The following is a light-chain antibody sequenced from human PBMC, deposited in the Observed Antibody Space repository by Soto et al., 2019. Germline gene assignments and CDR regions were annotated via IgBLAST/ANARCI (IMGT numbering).Light chain of an antibody. J-gene: IGKJ1*01. CDR2: GAS. V-gene: IGKV3-20*01. CDR3: QQYGSSLTWT. Sequence: EIVLTQSPGTLSLSPGESATHSCRASQSVSSSYLAWYQQRPGQAPRLLIYGASSRATGIPDRFSGSGSGTDFTLTISRLEPEDFAVYYCQQYGSSLTWTFGQGTKVEIK. CDR1: QSVSSSY.